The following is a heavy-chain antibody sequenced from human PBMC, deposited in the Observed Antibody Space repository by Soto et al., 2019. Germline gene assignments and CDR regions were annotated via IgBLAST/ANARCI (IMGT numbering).Heavy chain of an antibody. CDR2: IFYGGST. Sequence: SETLSLTCTVSGDSISTDYWSWIRQSPGKGLEWIGFIFYGGSTNYNPSLKSRVTISVDTPKNQFSLKLSSVTAADTAVYYCAKNWNWGSLVHWGQGTLVTVSS. D-gene: IGHD7-27*01. V-gene: IGHV4-59*08. J-gene: IGHJ4*02. CDR1: GDSISTDY. CDR3: AKNWNWGSLVH.